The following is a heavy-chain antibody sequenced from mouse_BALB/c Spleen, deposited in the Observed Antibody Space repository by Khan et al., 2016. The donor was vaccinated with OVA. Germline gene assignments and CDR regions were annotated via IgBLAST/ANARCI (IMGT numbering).Heavy chain of an antibody. J-gene: IGHJ4*01. D-gene: IGHD2-14*01. V-gene: IGHV9-4*02. Sequence: LVESGPELKKPGETVRISCKASGYTFTTAGIQWVQKMPGKGLKWIGWINTHSGVPKYAEDFKGRFAFSLETSASTAYLQISTLKNEDTAMYVCARGGAAYYRSDGGAMDYWGQGTSVTVSS. CDR3: ARGGAAYYRSDGGAMDY. CDR1: GYTFTTAG. CDR2: INTHSGVP.